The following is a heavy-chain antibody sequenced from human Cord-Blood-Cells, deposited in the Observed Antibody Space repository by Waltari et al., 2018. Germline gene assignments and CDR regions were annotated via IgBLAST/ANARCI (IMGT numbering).Heavy chain of an antibody. CDR3: AHRLTIFGVVTHDAFDI. D-gene: IGHD3-3*01. V-gene: IGHV2-5*02. CDR1: GFSLSTSGVG. CDR2: IYWDDDK. Sequence: QITLKESGPTLVKPTQTLTLTCPFSGFSLSTSGVGVGWIRQPPGKALEWLALIYWDDDKRYSPSLNSRLTITKDTSKNQVVLKMTNMDPVDTATYYCAHRLTIFGVVTHDAFDIWGQGTMVTVSS. J-gene: IGHJ3*02.